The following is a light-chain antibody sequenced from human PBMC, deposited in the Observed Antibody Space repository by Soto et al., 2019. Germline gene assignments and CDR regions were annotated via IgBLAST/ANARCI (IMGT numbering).Light chain of an antibody. J-gene: IGKJ1*01. Sequence: EIVLTQSPGTLSLSPGERATLSCRASQSVSSSSLAWYQQNPGQAPRLLIYGASNRATGIPDRFSGSGSGTDFTLTISTLEPEDFAVYYCQQYGGSPGTFGQGTKVEIK. V-gene: IGKV3-20*01. CDR1: QSVSSSS. CDR2: GAS. CDR3: QQYGGSPGT.